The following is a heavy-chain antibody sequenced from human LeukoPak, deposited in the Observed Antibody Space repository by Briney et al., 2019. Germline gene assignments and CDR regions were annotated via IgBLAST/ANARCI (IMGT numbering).Heavy chain of an antibody. CDR3: AKPRPHFDWSN. V-gene: IGHV3-23*01. CDR1: AFTFSRYA. D-gene: IGHD3-9*01. CDR2: IRGRGGST. J-gene: IGHJ4*02. Sequence: GGSRTLSCAPSAFTFSRYAMSWVRQAPGGGVEGVAAIRGRGGSTYSADSVTGRFTISRDNTKNTLYLQMNSLRAEDTAVYYCAKPRPHFDWSNWGQGTLVTVSS.